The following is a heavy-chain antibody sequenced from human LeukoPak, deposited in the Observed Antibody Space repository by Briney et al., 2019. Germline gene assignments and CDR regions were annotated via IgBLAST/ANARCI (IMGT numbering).Heavy chain of an antibody. CDR1: GGSISSGDYY. Sequence: SETLSPTCTVSGGSISSGDYYWSWIRQPPGKGLEWIGYIYYSGSTYYNPSLKSRVTISVDTSKNQFSLKLSSVTAADTAVYYCARVISEIAAAANGWFDPWGQGTLVTVSS. J-gene: IGHJ5*02. V-gene: IGHV4-30-4*01. CDR2: IYYSGST. D-gene: IGHD6-13*01. CDR3: ARVISEIAAAANGWFDP.